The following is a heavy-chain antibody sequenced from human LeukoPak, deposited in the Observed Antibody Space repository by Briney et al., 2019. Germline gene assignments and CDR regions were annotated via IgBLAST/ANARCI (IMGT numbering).Heavy chain of an antibody. CDR2: IIPIFGTA. D-gene: IGHD3-16*01. CDR3: ARDRLSPYYFDY. J-gene: IGHJ4*02. V-gene: IGHV1-69*05. Sequence: ASVKVSCKASGGTFSSYAISWVRQAPGQGLEWMGGIIPIFGTANYAQKFQGRVTMTTDTSTSTAYMELRSLRSDDTAVYYCARDRLSPYYFDYWGQGTLVTVSS. CDR1: GGTFSSYA.